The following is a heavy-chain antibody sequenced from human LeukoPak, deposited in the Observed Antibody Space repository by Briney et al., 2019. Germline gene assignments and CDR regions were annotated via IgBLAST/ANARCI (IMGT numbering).Heavy chain of an antibody. CDR2: INPSGGST. D-gene: IGHD2-2*01. V-gene: IGHV1-46*01. CDR3: ARAGYCSGAACYAEGIDY. J-gene: IGHJ4*02. CDR1: GYTFTSYY. Sequence: ASVKVSCKASGYTFTSYYMHWVRQAPGQGLEWMGIINPSGGSTSYAQKFQGRVTMTRDTSTTTAYMELTNLRSDDTAIYYCARAGYCSGAACYAEGIDYWGQGTLVTVSS.